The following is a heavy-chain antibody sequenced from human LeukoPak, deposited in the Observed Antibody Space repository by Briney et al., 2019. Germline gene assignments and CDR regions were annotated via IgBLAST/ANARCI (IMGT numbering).Heavy chain of an antibody. CDR1: GFTFSSYS. V-gene: IGHV3-21*04. CDR3: ARGNPDGFWSGDASYYYYYMDV. Sequence: GGSLRLSCAASGFTFSSYSMNWVRQAPGKGLEWVSSISSSSSYIYYADSVKGRFTISRDNAKNSLYLQMNSLRAEDTAVYYCARGNPDGFWSGDASYYYYYMDVWGKGTTVTVSS. J-gene: IGHJ6*03. D-gene: IGHD3-3*01. CDR2: ISSSSSYI.